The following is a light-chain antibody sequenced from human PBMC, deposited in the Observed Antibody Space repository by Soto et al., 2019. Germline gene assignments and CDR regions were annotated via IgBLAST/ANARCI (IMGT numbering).Light chain of an antibody. CDR2: DVS. CDR3: QQFDRYSWT. J-gene: IGKJ1*01. CDR1: QSLSNW. Sequence: DIQMTQSPSTLSASLGERVTITCRASQSLSNWLAWYQQKPGKAPRLLIYDVSSLESGVPSRFSGSASGTEFILTISSLQPDDFATYYCQQFDRYSWTFGQGTTVEMK. V-gene: IGKV1-5*01.